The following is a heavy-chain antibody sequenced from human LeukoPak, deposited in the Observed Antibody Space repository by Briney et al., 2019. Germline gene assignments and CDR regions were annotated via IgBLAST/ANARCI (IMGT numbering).Heavy chain of an antibody. D-gene: IGHD6-25*01. CDR1: GDSAGSGPNY. Sequence: SQTLSLTCTVSGDSAGSGPNYWSWIRQSPMKGLEWIGWVYGGGHTYHNPSLLGRATISLDKSKNQFSLTLTSVTAADTAVYYCAEATGEAAAARHWGPGTPVTVSS. CDR3: AEATGEAAAARH. J-gene: IGHJ1*01. CDR2: VYGGGHT. V-gene: IGHV4-30-2*06.